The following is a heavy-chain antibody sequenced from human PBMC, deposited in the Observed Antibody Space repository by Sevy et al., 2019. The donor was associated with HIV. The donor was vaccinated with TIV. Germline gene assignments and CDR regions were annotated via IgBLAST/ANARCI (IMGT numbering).Heavy chain of an antibody. V-gene: IGHV3-23*01. D-gene: IGHD3-22*01. CDR2: IYDTNYGSGGGA. CDR1: GFTFISYA. CDR3: AGGRYDSSGSFDAFDI. J-gene: IGHJ3*02. Sequence: GGSLRLSCKPSGFTFISYAMNWDRQVPGKGLDWVSTIYDTNYGSGGGAYYADSVQGRFTISRDTSKTTVYLQMNSLRTEDTAVYYCAGGRYDSSGSFDAFDIWGQGTMVTVSS.